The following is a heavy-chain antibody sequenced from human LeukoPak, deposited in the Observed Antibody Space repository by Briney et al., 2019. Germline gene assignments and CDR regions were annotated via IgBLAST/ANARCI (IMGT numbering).Heavy chain of an antibody. CDR3: ARGRPGYSFDY. CDR2: IYGSGET. V-gene: IGHV3-53*01. CDR1: GFTVSHYF. Sequence: GGSLRLSCAASGFTVSHYFMSWVRQAPGKGLEWVSIIYGSGETYYADSVKGRFTISRDSSKNTLYFQVSSLRAGDTAMYYCARGRPGYSFDYWGQGTLVTVSS. J-gene: IGHJ4*02. D-gene: IGHD5-18*01.